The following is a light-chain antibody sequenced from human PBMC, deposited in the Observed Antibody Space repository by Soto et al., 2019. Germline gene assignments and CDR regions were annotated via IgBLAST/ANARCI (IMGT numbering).Light chain of an antibody. V-gene: IGKV1-5*01. CDR3: QQYNSYSALT. Sequence: DIQMTQSPSTLSASVGDRVTITCRASQSISSWLAWYQQKPGKAPKLLIYDASSLESGVPSRFSGSGSGTEFTLPISSLQHDDFATYYCQQYNSYSALTFGGGTKVEIK. CDR1: QSISSW. CDR2: DAS. J-gene: IGKJ4*01.